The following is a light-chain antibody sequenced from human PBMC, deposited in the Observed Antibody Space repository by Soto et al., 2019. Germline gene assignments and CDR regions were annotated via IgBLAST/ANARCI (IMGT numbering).Light chain of an antibody. CDR1: QSVGTT. CDR3: QQYKNWPQGT. CDR2: GSS. V-gene: IGKV3D-15*01. Sequence: EIVMTQSPATLSVSPGETATLSCRASQSVGTTLAWYQQKPGRAPRLLIYGSSTRASGIPARFSGSGSGTEFTLTISGLQSEDSTLYFCQQYKNWPQGTFGGGTKVEI. J-gene: IGKJ4*01.